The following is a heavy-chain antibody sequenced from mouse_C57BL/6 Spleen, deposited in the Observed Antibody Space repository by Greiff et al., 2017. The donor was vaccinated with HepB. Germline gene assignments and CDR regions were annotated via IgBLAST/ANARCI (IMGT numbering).Heavy chain of an antibody. J-gene: IGHJ4*01. CDR1: GYTFTEYT. CDR2: FYPGSGSI. D-gene: IGHD1-1*01. Sequence: VQLQQSGAELVKPGASVKLSCNASGYTFTEYTIHWVKQRSGQGLEWIGWFYPGSGSIKYNEKFKDKATLTADKSSSTVYMELSRLTSEDSAVYFCARHEAEFYYGSFYAMDYWGQGTSVTVSS. CDR3: ARHEAEFYYGSFYAMDY. V-gene: IGHV1-62-2*01.